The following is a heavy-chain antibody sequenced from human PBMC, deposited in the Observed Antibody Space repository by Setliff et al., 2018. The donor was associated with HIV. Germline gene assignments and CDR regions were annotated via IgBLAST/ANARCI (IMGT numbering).Heavy chain of an antibody. D-gene: IGHD2-15*01. CDR2: IYTSGST. CDR3: ARARRAGSGPKYFQH. V-gene: IGHV4-4*07. Sequence: PSETLSLTCTVSGGSISSYYWSWIRQPAGKGLEWIGRIYTSGSTNYNPSLKSRVTMSVDKSKNQFSLRLSSVTAADTAVYYCARARRAGSGPKYFQHWGQGTLVTVSS. J-gene: IGHJ1*01. CDR1: GGSISSYY.